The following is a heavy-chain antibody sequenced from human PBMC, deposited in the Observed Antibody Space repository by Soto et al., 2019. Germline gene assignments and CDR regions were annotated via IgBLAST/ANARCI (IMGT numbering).Heavy chain of an antibody. CDR1: GGSISSGNYY. J-gene: IGHJ4*02. V-gene: IGHV4-31*03. CDR3: ARGGGLMPLFDN. D-gene: IGHD3-16*01. Sequence: QVQLQESGPGLVKPSQTLSLTCTVSGGSISSGNYYWSWIRQHPGKGLEWIGYIYYSGSTYYNPSLKSRVTKSVDTSKNQFSLKLSSVTAADTAVYYCARGGGLMPLFDNWGQGTLVTVSS. CDR2: IYYSGST.